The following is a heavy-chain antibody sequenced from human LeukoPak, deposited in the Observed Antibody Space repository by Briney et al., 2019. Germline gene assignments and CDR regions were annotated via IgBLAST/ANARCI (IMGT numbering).Heavy chain of an antibody. Sequence: PSETLSLTCTVSGYSISSGYYWGWIRQPPGKGLEWIGSIYHSGSTYYNPSLKSRVTISVDTSKNQFSLKLSSVTAADTAVYYCARHADYDYVWGGFDYWGQGTLVTVSS. D-gene: IGHD3-16*01. J-gene: IGHJ4*02. CDR1: GYSISSGYY. CDR2: IYHSGST. CDR3: ARHADYDYVWGGFDY. V-gene: IGHV4-38-2*02.